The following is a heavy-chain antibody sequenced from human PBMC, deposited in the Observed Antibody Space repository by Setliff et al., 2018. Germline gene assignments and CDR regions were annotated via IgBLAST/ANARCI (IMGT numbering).Heavy chain of an antibody. D-gene: IGHD4-17*01. V-gene: IGHV1-69*10. J-gene: IGHJ6*03. CDR3: ARGPSPTVTPSRLIYFYHMDV. CDR1: GDPFNAYG. CDR2: INPVLGMT. Sequence: SVKVSCKASGDPFNAYGVSWVRQAPGQGLEWMGAINPVLGMTDYAQKFQGRLTITADQSTTTVYMELSSLRFDDTALYYCARGPSPTVTPSRLIYFYHMDVWGTGTTVTVSS.